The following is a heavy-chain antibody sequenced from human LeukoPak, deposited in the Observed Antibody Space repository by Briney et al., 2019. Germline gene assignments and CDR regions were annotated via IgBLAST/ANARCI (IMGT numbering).Heavy chain of an antibody. CDR3: ARGQWRSHFDY. CDR2: IYYSGST. CDR1: GGSISSYY. Sequence: SETLSLTCTVSGGSISSYYWSWIRQPPGKGLEWIGYIYYSGSTNYNPSLKSRVTISVDTSKNQFSLKLSSVTAADTAVYYCARGQWRSHFDYWGQGTLVTVSS. D-gene: IGHD6-19*01. V-gene: IGHV4-59*01. J-gene: IGHJ4*02.